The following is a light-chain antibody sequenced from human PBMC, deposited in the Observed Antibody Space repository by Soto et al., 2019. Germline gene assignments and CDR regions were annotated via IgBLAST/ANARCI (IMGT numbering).Light chain of an antibody. Sequence: QSVLTQPASVSGSPGQSITISCTGTSSDVGAYNYVSWYQQHPGNAPKLMIYDVTNRPSGVSNRFSGSKSGNTASLTISGLQAEDEADYYCSSYTSSSTLVVFGGGTTLTVL. CDR1: SSDVGAYNY. CDR2: DVT. V-gene: IGLV2-14*01. J-gene: IGLJ2*01. CDR3: SSYTSSSTLVV.